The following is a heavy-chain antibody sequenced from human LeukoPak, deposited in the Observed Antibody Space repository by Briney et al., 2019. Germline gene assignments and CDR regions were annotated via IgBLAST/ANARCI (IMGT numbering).Heavy chain of an antibody. CDR3: ARGLPGIAAAHDY. J-gene: IGHJ4*02. CDR2: INHSGST. V-gene: IGHV4-34*01. CDR1: GGSFSGYY. Sequence: SETLSLTCAVYGGSFSGYYWSWIRQPPGKGLEWIGEINHSGSTNYNPSLKSRVTISVDTSKNQFSLKLSSVTAADTAVYHCARGLPGIAAAHDYWGQGTLVTVSS. D-gene: IGHD6-13*01.